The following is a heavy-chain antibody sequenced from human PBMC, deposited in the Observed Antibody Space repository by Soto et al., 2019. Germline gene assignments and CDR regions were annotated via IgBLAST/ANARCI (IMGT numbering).Heavy chain of an antibody. V-gene: IGHV3-48*02. Sequence: EVHLVESGGGLVQPGGTLRLSCAASGFTFSDYSMNWVRQAPGKGLEWISYISSRSSTIYYADSVKGRVTISRDDDKNLVYLQMNALRDEATAVSHCARELPSSSGWYFGYWGQGTLVTVSS. D-gene: IGHD6-19*01. CDR1: GFTFSDYS. J-gene: IGHJ4*02. CDR3: ARELPSSSGWYFGY. CDR2: ISSRSSTI.